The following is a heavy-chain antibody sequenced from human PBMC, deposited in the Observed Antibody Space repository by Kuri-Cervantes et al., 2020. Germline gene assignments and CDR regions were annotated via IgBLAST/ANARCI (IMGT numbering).Heavy chain of an antibody. Sequence: SETLSLTCAVYGGSFSGYYWSWIRQAPGKGLEWIGEINHSGSTYYNPSLKSRVTISVDTSKNQFSLKLSSVTAADTAVYYCARLGDPLRFPLNWFDPWGQGTLVTVSS. CDR1: GGSFSGYY. V-gene: IGHV4-34*01. J-gene: IGHJ5*02. CDR3: ARLGDPLRFPLNWFDP. CDR2: INHSGST. D-gene: IGHD3-3*01.